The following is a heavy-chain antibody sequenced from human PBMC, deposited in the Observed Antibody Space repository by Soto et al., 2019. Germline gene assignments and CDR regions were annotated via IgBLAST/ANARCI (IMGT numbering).Heavy chain of an antibody. CDR1: GISISRHG. D-gene: IGHD2-8*02. V-gene: IGHV3-33*01. J-gene: IGHJ4*02. CDR3: ARDLAHWSICFED. CDR2: MDYDETNK. Sequence: QVQLVESGGGVVQPGRSLRVSCVASGISISRHGMHWVRQAPGKGLEWVAGMDYDETNKYFADSGKGRFTISRATSKNTVYLQMNGLRVDDTAVYFCARDLAHWSICFEDRGQGTLVSVSS.